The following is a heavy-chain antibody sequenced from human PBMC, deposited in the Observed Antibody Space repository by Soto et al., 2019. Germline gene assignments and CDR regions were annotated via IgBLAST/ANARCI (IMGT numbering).Heavy chain of an antibody. J-gene: IGHJ4*02. V-gene: IGHV4-34*01. CDR3: ARGHHAHDSSGYSPDYYFDY. Sequence: PSETLSLTCAVYGGSFSGYYWSWIRQPPGKGLEWIGEINHSGSTNYNPSLKSRVTISVDTSKNQFSLKLSSVTAADTAVYYCARGHHAHDSSGYSPDYYFDYWGQGTLVTVSS. CDR2: INHSGST. CDR1: GGSFSGYY. D-gene: IGHD3-22*01.